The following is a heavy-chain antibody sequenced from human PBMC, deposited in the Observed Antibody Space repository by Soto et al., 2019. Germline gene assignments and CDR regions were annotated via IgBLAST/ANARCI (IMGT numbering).Heavy chain of an antibody. CDR2: IYYSGST. J-gene: IGHJ4*02. CDR3: ARAVTYYYDSSGHYYDY. Sequence: SETLSLTCTVSGGSVSSGSYYWSWIRQPPGKGLEWIGYIYYSGSTNYNPSLKSRVTISVDTSKNQFSLKLSSVTAADTAVYYCARAVTYYYDSSGHYYDYWGQGTLATVSS. D-gene: IGHD3-22*01. CDR1: GGSVSSGSYY. V-gene: IGHV4-61*01.